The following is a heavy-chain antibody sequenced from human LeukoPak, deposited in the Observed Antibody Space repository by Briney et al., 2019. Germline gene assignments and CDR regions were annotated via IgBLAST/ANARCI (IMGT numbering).Heavy chain of an antibody. CDR3: ARSPRIVVVPAAMIVDP. Sequence: ASVKVSCKASGGTFSSYAISWVRQAPGQGLEWMGWISAYNGNTNYAQKLQGRVTMTTDTSTSTAYMELRSLRSDDTAVYYCARSPRIVVVPAAMIVDPWGQGTLVTVSS. D-gene: IGHD2-2*01. J-gene: IGHJ5*02. CDR1: GGTFSSYA. CDR2: ISAYNGNT. V-gene: IGHV1-18*01.